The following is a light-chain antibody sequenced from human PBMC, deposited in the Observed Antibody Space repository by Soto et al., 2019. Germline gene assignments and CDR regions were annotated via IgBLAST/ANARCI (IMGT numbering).Light chain of an antibody. CDR2: KNS. CDR1: SSNIGVNA. V-gene: IGLV1-44*01. J-gene: IGLJ3*02. CDR3: AVWDDSLNGVV. Sequence: QSVLTQPPSTSGTPGQRGTISCSGSSSNIGVNAVNWYQQFPGTAPKLLIYKNSQRPSGVPDRFSGSKSGTSASLAISGLQSEDEADYYCAVWDDSLNGVVFRGGTKVTVL.